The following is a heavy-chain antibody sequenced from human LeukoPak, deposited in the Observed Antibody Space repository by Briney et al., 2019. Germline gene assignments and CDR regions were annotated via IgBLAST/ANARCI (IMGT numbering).Heavy chain of an antibody. CDR3: ARDLGRAAAGTGWDNWFDP. Sequence: GGSLRLSCAASGFTFSSYWMSWVRQAPGKGLEWVANIKQDGSEKYYVDSVKGRFTISRDNAKNSLYLQMNSLRAEDTAVYYCARDLGRAAAGTGWDNWFDPWGQGTLVTVSS. V-gene: IGHV3-7*01. J-gene: IGHJ5*02. D-gene: IGHD6-13*01. CDR1: GFTFSSYW. CDR2: IKQDGSEK.